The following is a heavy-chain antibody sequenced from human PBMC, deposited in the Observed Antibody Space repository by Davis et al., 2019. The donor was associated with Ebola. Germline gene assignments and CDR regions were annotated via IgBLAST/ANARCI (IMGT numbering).Heavy chain of an antibody. CDR3: ARVQYYYDSSGYYSDYFDY. V-gene: IGHV3-23*01. D-gene: IGHD3-22*01. CDR2: ICGSGGGT. J-gene: IGHJ4*02. Sequence: GGSLRLSCVASGFTFSNYGMSWVRQAPGKGLEWVASICGSGGGTYYADSVKGRFTISRDNSKNTLYLQMNSLRAEDTAVYYCARVQYYYDSSGYYSDYFDYWGQGTLVTVSS. CDR1: GFTFSNYG.